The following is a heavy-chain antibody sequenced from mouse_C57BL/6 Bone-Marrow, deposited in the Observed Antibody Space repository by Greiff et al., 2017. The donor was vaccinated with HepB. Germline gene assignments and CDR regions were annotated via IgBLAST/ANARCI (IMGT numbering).Heavy chain of an antibody. CDR1: GYTFTSYG. J-gene: IGHJ2*01. D-gene: IGHD1-1*01. V-gene: IGHV1-81*01. Sequence: VQLQQSGAELARPGASVKLSCKASGYTFTSYGISWVKQRIGQGLEWIGEIYPRSGNTYYNEKFKGKATLTADKSSSTAYMELRSLTSEDSAVYFCARPPYYGSSSYYFDYWGQGTTLTVSS. CDR3: ARPPYYGSSSYYFDY. CDR2: IYPRSGNT.